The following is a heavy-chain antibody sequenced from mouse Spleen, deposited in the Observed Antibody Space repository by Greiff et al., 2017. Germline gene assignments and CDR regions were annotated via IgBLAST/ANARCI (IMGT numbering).Heavy chain of an antibody. CDR2: INPNNGGT. V-gene: IGHV1-26*01. J-gene: IGHJ4*01. Sequence: EVQLQQSGPELVKPGASVKISCKASGYTFTDYYMNWVKQSHGKSLEWIGDINPNNGGTSYNQKFKGKATLTVDKSSSTAYMELRSLTSEDSAVYYCARLRYYDGSYAMDYWGQGTSVTVSS. CDR3: ARLRYYDGSYAMDY. D-gene: IGHD1-1*01. CDR1: GYTFTDYY.